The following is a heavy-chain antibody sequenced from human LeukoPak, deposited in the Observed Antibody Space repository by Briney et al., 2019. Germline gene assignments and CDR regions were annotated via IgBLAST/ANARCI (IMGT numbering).Heavy chain of an antibody. CDR1: GFTFGSYG. CDR3: AIMHGYYDGSGYWVQ. V-gene: IGHV3-23*01. J-gene: IGHJ1*01. CDR2: ITPNADRT. Sequence: GGSLRLSCAASGFTFGSYGMSWVRQAPGKGLEWVSFITPNADRTSYADSVEGRFTISRDNPRNTLYMQVNSLRDEDTAVYYCAIMHGYYDGSGYWVQWGQGTLVTVSS. D-gene: IGHD3-22*01.